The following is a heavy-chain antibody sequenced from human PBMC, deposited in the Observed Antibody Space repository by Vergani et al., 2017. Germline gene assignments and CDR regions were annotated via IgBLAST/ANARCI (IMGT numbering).Heavy chain of an antibody. CDR1: GFSLSTSGVG. V-gene: IGHV2-5*02. J-gene: IGHJ5*02. Sequence: QITLKESGPTLVKPTQTLTLTCTFSGFSLSTSGVGVGWIRQPPGKALEWLALIYWDDDKRYSPSLKSRLTITKDTSKNQVVLTMTNMDPVDTATYYCAHIGNNYYDSSGYPRNWFDPWGQGTLVTVSS. CDR2: IYWDDDK. D-gene: IGHD3-22*01. CDR3: AHIGNNYYDSSGYPRNWFDP.